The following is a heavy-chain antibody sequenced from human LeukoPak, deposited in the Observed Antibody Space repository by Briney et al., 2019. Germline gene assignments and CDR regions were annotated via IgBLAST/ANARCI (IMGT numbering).Heavy chain of an antibody. D-gene: IGHD3-3*01. CDR2: MKEDGSQK. Sequence: GGSLRLSCAASGITFSSYWMSWVRQAPGKGLEWVANMKEDGSQKYYVDSVKGRFTISRDNAKNSLYLQMNNLRAEDTAVYYCAFFWSGYFDYWGRGTLVTVSS. CDR3: AFFWSGYFDY. V-gene: IGHV3-7*01. J-gene: IGHJ4*02. CDR1: GITFSSYW.